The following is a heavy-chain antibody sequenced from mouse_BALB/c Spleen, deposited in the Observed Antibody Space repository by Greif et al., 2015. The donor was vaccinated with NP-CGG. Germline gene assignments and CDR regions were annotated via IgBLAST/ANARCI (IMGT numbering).Heavy chain of an antibody. CDR1: GFSLTSYG. Sequence: VKLVESGPGLVAPSQSLSITCTVSGFSLTSYGVHWVRQPPGKGLEWLVVIWSDGSTTYNSALKSRLSISKDNSKSXVFLKMNSLQTVDTARYYCASPKLYHWAMDYWGQGTSVTVSS. CDR3: ASPKLYHWAMDY. CDR2: IWSDGST. D-gene: IGHD4-1*01. V-gene: IGHV2-6*02. J-gene: IGHJ4*01.